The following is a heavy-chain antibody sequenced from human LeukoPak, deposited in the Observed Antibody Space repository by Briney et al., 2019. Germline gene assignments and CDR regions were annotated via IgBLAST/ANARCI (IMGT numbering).Heavy chain of an antibody. J-gene: IGHJ4*02. CDR1: GFTFIDYD. CDR2: IGIRGDT. CDR3: ARGGKQVSGIDEFDY. V-gene: IGHV3-13*01. Sequence: PGGSLRLSCAASGFTFIDYDMHWVRQVIGKGLEWVSAIGIRGDTHYSGSVKGRFTISRENAESSLYLQMNSLRAEVTAVYYCARGGKQVSGIDEFDYWGQGTLVTVSS. D-gene: IGHD6-19*01.